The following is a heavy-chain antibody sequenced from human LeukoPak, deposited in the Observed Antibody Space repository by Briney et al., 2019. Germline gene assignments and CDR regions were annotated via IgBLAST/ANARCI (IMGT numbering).Heavy chain of an antibody. CDR3: AKWYSSGWYASFDY. Sequence: GSLRLSCGASGFTFSNYGMSWVRQAPGKGLEWVSAISGSGSSTYYADSVKGRFTISRDNSKNTLYLQMNSLRAEDTAVYYCAKWYSSGWYASFDYWGQGTLVTVSS. V-gene: IGHV3-23*01. J-gene: IGHJ4*02. D-gene: IGHD6-19*01. CDR2: ISGSGSST. CDR1: GFTFSNYG.